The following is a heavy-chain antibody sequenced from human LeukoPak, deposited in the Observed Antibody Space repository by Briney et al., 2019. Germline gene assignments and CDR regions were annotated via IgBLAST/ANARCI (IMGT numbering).Heavy chain of an antibody. J-gene: IGHJ5*02. CDR3: VGYYDSSGYLSGFDP. Sequence: SETLSLTCTVSGGSINTAYYWGWIRQPPGKGLEWVGSIYYSGSTYYNPSLESQVTISVDRSKNQFSLKLSSVTAADTAMYYCVGYYDSSGYLSGFDPWGQGTLVTVSS. CDR2: IYYSGST. D-gene: IGHD3-22*01. V-gene: IGHV4-39*07. CDR1: GGSINTAYY.